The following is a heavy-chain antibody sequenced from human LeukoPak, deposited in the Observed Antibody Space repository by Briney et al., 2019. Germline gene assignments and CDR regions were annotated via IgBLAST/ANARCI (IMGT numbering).Heavy chain of an antibody. V-gene: IGHV3-7*01. CDR2: IKKDGSEK. Sequence: GGSPRLSCAASGFTFSSYWMSWVRQAPGKGLEWVANIKKDGSEKYYVDSVKGRFTISRDNAKTSLYLQMNSLRAEDTAVYYCARDLSGVAGYTYGRGIDYWGQGTLVTVSS. CDR1: GFTFSSYW. D-gene: IGHD5-18*01. CDR3: ARDLSGVAGYTYGRGIDY. J-gene: IGHJ4*02.